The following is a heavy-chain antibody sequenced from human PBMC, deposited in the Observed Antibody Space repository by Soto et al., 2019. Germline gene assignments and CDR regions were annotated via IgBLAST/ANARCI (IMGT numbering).Heavy chain of an antibody. Sequence: EVQLVESGGGLVQPGGSLRLSCAASGFTFSSYWMSWVRQAPGKGLEWVANIKQDGSEKYYVDSVKGRFTISRDNAKNSLYLQTNSLRAEDTAVYYCARARRQWLVPPSYYGMDVWGQGTTVTVSS. CDR2: IKQDGSEK. V-gene: IGHV3-7*01. CDR3: ARARRQWLVPPSYYGMDV. D-gene: IGHD6-19*01. CDR1: GFTFSSYW. J-gene: IGHJ6*02.